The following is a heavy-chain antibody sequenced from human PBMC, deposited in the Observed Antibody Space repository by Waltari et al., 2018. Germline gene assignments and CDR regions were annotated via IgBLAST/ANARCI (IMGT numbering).Heavy chain of an antibody. Sequence: QVQLVQSGAEVKKPGASVKVSCKGSGYTFTSYGIRWVRQAPGQGLEWMGWISAHNGDTNYAQKLQGRVTMTTDTSTTTAYMELRSLRSDDTAMYYCARDRPRGSSSWPPYFDYWGPGTLVTVSS. V-gene: IGHV1-18*01. J-gene: IGHJ4*02. CDR3: ARDRPRGSSSWPPYFDY. D-gene: IGHD6-13*01. CDR2: ISAHNGDT. CDR1: GYTFTSYG.